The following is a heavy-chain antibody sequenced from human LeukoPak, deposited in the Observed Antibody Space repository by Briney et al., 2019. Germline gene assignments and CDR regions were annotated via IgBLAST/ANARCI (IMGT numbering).Heavy chain of an antibody. CDR2: IIPIFGTA. Sequence: VASVKVSCKASGGTFSSYAISWVRQAPGQGLEWMGRIIPIFGTANYAQKFQGRVTITTDESTSTAYMELSSLRSEDTAVYYCARSDSSGWYYFDYWGQGTLVTVSS. V-gene: IGHV1-69*05. CDR1: GGTFSSYA. J-gene: IGHJ4*02. CDR3: ARSDSSGWYYFDY. D-gene: IGHD6-19*01.